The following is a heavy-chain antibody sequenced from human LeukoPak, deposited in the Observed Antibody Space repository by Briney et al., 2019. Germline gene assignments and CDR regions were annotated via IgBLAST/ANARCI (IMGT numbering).Heavy chain of an antibody. Sequence: VASVKVSCKASGYTFSDFYIHWVRQAPGQGREWMAWINPSNGDTNYAQKFQGRVTMTRDTSISTAYMELTRLISDDTAVYYCARVGSSGWYVHATLDYWGQGTLVTVSS. CDR3: ARVGSSGWYVHATLDY. CDR2: INPSNGDT. V-gene: IGHV1-2*02. D-gene: IGHD6-19*01. J-gene: IGHJ4*02. CDR1: GYTFSDFY.